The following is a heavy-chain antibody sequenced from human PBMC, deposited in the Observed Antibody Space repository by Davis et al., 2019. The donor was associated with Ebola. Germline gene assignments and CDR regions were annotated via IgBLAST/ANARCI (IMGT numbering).Heavy chain of an antibody. CDR3: ATSTGTTRAYYYYGMDV. CDR1: GYSFTSYW. D-gene: IGHD1-1*01. V-gene: IGHV5-51*01. Sequence: KVSCKGSGYSFTSYWIGWVRQMPGKGLEWMGIIYPGDSDTRYSPSFQGQVTISADKSISTPYLQWSSLKASDPAMYYCATSTGTTRAYYYYGMDVWGQGTTVTVSS. J-gene: IGHJ6*02. CDR2: IYPGDSDT.